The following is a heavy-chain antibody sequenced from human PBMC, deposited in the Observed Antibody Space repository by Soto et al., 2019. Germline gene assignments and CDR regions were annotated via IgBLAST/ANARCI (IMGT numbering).Heavy chain of an antibody. Sequence: GASVQVSCKASGYTFTDYYLHWVRLAPGQGLEWIGRINPSSLDTNFSEKFQGRVTRTSDTSVSTGYMELSSLRSDDTAVYYCATLLTEGATFREDAFDLWGQGTKVTVSS. CDR2: INPSSLDT. J-gene: IGHJ3*01. CDR3: ATLLTEGATFREDAFDL. D-gene: IGHD1-26*01. V-gene: IGHV1-2*06. CDR1: GYTFTDYY.